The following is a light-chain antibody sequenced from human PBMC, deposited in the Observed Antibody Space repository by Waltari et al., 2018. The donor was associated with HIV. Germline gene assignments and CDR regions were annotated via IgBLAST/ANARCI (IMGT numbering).Light chain of an antibody. CDR3: MHTLETPRT. CDR1: QRLMHDNVYNY. J-gene: IGKJ2*01. CDR2: LAS. V-gene: IGKV2-28*01. Sequence: IVFTQSTLALVVSIGESATIAWTSRQRLMHDNVYNYVDWYVQKTGQPPQPLLHLASMRASGVPDKFTGSGSGRDFTRHISAVEPGDVGNSYCMHTLETPRTFGPGTKLEI.